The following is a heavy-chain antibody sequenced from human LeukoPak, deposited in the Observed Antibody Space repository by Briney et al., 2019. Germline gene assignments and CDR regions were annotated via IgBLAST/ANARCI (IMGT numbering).Heavy chain of an antibody. Sequence: SETLSLTCAVYGGSFSGYYWSWIRQPPGKGLEWIGEINHSGSPNYNPSLMSRVTISVDTSKNQFSLQLSSVPAADTAVYYCARSPPNYDSSGYYDHFDYWGQGTLVTVSS. CDR1: GGSFSGYY. J-gene: IGHJ4*02. CDR3: ARSPPNYDSSGYYDHFDY. V-gene: IGHV4-34*01. CDR2: INHSGSP. D-gene: IGHD3-22*01.